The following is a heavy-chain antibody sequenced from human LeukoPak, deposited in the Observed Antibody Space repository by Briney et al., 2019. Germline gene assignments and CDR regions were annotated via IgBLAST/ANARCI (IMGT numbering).Heavy chain of an antibody. Sequence: SETLSLTCTVSGGSVSSATYYWSWIRQPPGKGLEWIGYIYYSGSTKYNPSLKSRVTISMDTSKNQFSLKLSSVTAADTAVYYCTRDRGNYYDSSGAFDIWGQGTMATVSS. CDR3: TRDRGNYYDSSGAFDI. D-gene: IGHD3-22*01. V-gene: IGHV4-61*01. CDR2: IYYSGST. CDR1: GGSVSSATYY. J-gene: IGHJ3*02.